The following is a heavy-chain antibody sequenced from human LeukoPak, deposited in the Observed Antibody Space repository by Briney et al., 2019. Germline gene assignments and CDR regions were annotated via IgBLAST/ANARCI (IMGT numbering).Heavy chain of an antibody. CDR1: GYTFTGYY. J-gene: IGHJ6*02. V-gene: IGHV1-2*02. Sequence: GAAVKVSCKASGYTFTGYYMHWVRQAPGQGLEWMGWINPNSGGTNYAQKFQGRVTMTRDTSISTAYMELSRLRSDDTAVYYCAREDPQTRVPEGMDVWGQGTTVTVSS. CDR2: INPNSGGT. D-gene: IGHD4/OR15-4a*01. CDR3: AREDPQTRVPEGMDV.